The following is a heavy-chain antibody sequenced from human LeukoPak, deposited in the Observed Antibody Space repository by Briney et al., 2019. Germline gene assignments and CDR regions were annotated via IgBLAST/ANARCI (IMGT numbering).Heavy chain of an antibody. D-gene: IGHD3-16*01. CDR3: ATDLGYYYGMDV. V-gene: IGHV3-33*01. J-gene: IGHJ6*02. CDR2: IWYDGSNK. Sequence: GGSLRLPCAASGFTFSSYGMHWVRQAPGKGLEWVAVIWYDGSNKYYADSVKGRFTISRDNSKNTLYLQMNSLRAEDTAVYYCATDLGYYYGMDVWGQGTTVTVSS. CDR1: GFTFSSYG.